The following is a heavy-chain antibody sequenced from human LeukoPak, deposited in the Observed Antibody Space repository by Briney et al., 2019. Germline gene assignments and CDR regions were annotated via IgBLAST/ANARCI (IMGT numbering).Heavy chain of an antibody. J-gene: IGHJ4*02. CDR3: ATGGPRGFDY. D-gene: IGHD3-10*01. CDR1: GGSISSGSYY. CDR2: IYTSDSP. V-gene: IGHV4-61*02. Sequence: SETLSLTCTVSGGSISSGSYYWSWIRQPAGQGLEWIGRIYTSDSPNYNPSLKSRVTMSVDTSMNQFSLKLTSVTAADTAVYYCATGGPRGFDYWGQGTLVTVSS.